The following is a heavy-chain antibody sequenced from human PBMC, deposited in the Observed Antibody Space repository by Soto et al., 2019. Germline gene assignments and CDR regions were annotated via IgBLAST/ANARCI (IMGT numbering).Heavy chain of an antibody. CDR3: AKALAYYVFWSALQYGMDV. Sequence: PGGSLRLSCAASGFTFSSYAMSWVRQAPGKGLEWVSAISGSGGSTYYADSVKGRSTISRDNSKNTLNLQMNSLRAEDTAVFYCAKALAYYVFWSALQYGMDVWGQGTTVTVSS. CDR2: ISGSGGST. D-gene: IGHD3-3*01. V-gene: IGHV3-23*01. J-gene: IGHJ6*02. CDR1: GFTFSSYA.